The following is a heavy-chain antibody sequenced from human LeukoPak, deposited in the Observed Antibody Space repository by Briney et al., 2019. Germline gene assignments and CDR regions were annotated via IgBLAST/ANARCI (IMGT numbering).Heavy chain of an antibody. CDR2: IDPNNGGT. CDR1: GYTFTGYY. CDR3: ATSYEAVAGSLLDY. V-gene: IGHV1-2*02. J-gene: IGHJ4*02. Sequence: GASVKVSCKASGYTFTGYYMHWARQAPGQGLEWMGWIDPNNGGTIYAQKCQGRVTMTRDTSINTAYLELISLNSDATAVYYCATSYEAVAGSLLDYWGQGTLVTVSS. D-gene: IGHD6-19*01.